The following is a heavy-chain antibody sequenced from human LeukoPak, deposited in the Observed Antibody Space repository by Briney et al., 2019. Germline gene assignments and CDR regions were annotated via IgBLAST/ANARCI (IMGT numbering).Heavy chain of an antibody. CDR2: INPNSGAT. CDR1: GYTFTGYY. D-gene: IGHD2-2*01. J-gene: IGHJ5*02. CDR3: AREGDVVADVNWFDP. Sequence: ASVKVSCKASGYTFTGYYMHWVRQAPGQGPEWMGWINPNSGATNYAQKFQGRVTLTRDTSISSAYVDLSRLTSDDTAVYYCAREGDVVADVNWFDPWGQGTLVIVSS. V-gene: IGHV1-2*02.